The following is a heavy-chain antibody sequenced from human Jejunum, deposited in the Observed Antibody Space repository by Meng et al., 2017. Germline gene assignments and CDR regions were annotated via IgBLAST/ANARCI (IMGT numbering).Heavy chain of an antibody. CDR2: ISWNSGSL. CDR1: GFSFDDYG. J-gene: IGHJ3*02. D-gene: IGHD3-16*01. CDR3: VKSSYTFGGVLTTDVFDI. Sequence: GGSLRLSCAASGFSFDDYGMHWVRQAPGKGLEWVSYISWNSGSLAYADSVQGRVTISRDNAKYSLFLQMYSLRAEDTALYYCVKSSYTFGGVLTTDVFDIWGQGTMVTVS. V-gene: IGHV3-9*01.